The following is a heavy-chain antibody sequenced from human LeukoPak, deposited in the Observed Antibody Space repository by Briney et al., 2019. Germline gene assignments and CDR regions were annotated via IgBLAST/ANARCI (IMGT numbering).Heavy chain of an antibody. V-gene: IGHV3-23*01. Sequence: GGSLRLSCAASGFTFSSYAMSWVHQAPGKGLEWVSAISGSGGSTYYADSVKGRFTISRDNSKNTLYLQMNSLRAEDTAVYYCASGDGDFGDPFDYWGQGTLVTVSS. J-gene: IGHJ4*02. CDR2: ISGSGGST. CDR3: ASGDGDFGDPFDY. CDR1: GFTFSSYA. D-gene: IGHD4-17*01.